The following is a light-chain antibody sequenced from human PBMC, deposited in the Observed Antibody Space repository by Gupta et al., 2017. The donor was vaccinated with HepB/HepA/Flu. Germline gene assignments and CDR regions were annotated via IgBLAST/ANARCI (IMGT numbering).Light chain of an antibody. V-gene: IGKV1-8*01. Sequence: AIRMTQSPSSFSASTGDRVTITCRASQGISSYLAWYQQQPGKAPKLLIYAASTLQSGVPSRFSGSGSGTDFTLTISCLQSEDFVTYYCQQYYSYPLTFGGGTKVEIK. CDR1: QGISSY. J-gene: IGKJ4*01. CDR3: QQYYSYPLT. CDR2: AAS.